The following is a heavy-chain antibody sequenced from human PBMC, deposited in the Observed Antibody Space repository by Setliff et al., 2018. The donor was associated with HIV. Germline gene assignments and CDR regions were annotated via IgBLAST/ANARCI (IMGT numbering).Heavy chain of an antibody. CDR1: GFIFSSYA. Sequence: GGSLRLSCAASGFIFSSYAMSWVRQAPGKGLEWVSTLSGSGGSPFYADSVKGRFTISRDNSKKTLYLQMNSLRAEDTAVYYCAKTYYYDSSGYYYFDSWGQGTLVTVSS. V-gene: IGHV3-23*01. CDR2: LSGSGGSP. D-gene: IGHD3-22*01. J-gene: IGHJ4*02. CDR3: AKTYYYDSSGYYYFDS.